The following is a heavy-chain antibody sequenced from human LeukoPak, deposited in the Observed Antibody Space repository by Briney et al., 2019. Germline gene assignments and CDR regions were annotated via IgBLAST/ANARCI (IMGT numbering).Heavy chain of an antibody. J-gene: IGHJ6*03. CDR2: IYYSGST. CDR3: ARGGDYYGSGRKDYYMDV. D-gene: IGHD3-10*01. V-gene: IGHV4-59*12. CDR1: GGSISSYY. Sequence: SETLSLTCTVSGGSISSYYWSWIRQPPGKGLEWIGYIYYSGSTNYNPSLKSRVTISVDTSKNQFSLKLSSETAADTAVYYCARGGDYYGSGRKDYYMDVWGKGTTVTVSS.